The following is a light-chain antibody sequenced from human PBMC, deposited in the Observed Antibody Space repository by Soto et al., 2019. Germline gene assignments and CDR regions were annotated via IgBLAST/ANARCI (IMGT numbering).Light chain of an antibody. CDR2: GDN. CDR1: SSNIGAEYD. V-gene: IGLV1-40*01. Sequence: VLTQPPSVSGAPGQRVANSCTGSSSNIGAEYDVHWYQQLPGTAPKRLIYGDNNRPSGVPDRFSGSKSGTSASLAITGLQPEDEADYYCQSYDSSLTTFVFGTGTKVTVL. CDR3: QSYDSSLTTFV. J-gene: IGLJ1*01.